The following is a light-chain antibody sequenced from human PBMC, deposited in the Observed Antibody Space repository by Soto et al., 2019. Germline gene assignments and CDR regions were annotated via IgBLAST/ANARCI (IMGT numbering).Light chain of an antibody. J-gene: IGKJ4*01. Sequence: EIVLTQSPGTLSLSPGERVTLSCRASQSVRSSYLAWYQQNPGQAPSLLIYGASNRATGIADRFSGSGSGTDFTLTISRLEPEDFAVYYCQQYGSSPSFGGGTKVEIK. V-gene: IGKV3-20*01. CDR3: QQYGSSPS. CDR2: GAS. CDR1: QSVRSSY.